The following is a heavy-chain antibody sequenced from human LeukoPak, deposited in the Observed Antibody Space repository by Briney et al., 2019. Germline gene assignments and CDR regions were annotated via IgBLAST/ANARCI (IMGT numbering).Heavy chain of an antibody. Sequence: SVKVSCKASGGTFSSYAISWVRQAPGQGLEWMGRIIPIFGTANYAQRFQGRVTITTDESTSTAYMELSSLRSEDTAVYYCATALDLWFGDLFYIDVWGKGTTVTVSS. V-gene: IGHV1-69*05. CDR2: IIPIFGTA. D-gene: IGHD3-10*01. J-gene: IGHJ6*03. CDR3: ATALDLWFGDLFYIDV. CDR1: GGTFSSYA.